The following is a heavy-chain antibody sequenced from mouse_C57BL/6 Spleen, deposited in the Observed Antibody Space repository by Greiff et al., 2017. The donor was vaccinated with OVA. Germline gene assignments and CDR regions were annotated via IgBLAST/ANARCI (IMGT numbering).Heavy chain of an antibody. D-gene: IGHD2-4*01. Sequence: VQLQQSGAELMKPGASVNLSCKASGYTFTDYNMDWVKQSHGKSLEWIGDINPNNGGTIYNQKFKGKATLTVDKSSSTAYMELRSLTSEDTAVYYCARDDYDERYFDYWGQGTTLTVSS. J-gene: IGHJ2*01. CDR1: GYTFTDYN. CDR2: INPNNGGT. V-gene: IGHV1-18*01. CDR3: ARDDYDERYFDY.